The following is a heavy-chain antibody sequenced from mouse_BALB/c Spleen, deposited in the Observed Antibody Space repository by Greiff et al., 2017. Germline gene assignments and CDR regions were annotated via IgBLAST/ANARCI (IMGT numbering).Heavy chain of an antibody. D-gene: IGHD1-1*02. CDR1: GYTFTSYW. CDR2: IDPSDSYT. CDR3: ARFSYGGTGGRAMDY. Sequence: QVQLQQPGAELVKPGASVKLSCKASGYTFTSYWMHWVKQRPGQGLEWIGEIDPSDSYTNYNQKFKGKATLTVDKSSSTAYMQLSSLTSEDSAVYYCARFSYGGTGGRAMDYWGQGTSVTVSS. V-gene: IGHV1-69*02. J-gene: IGHJ4*01.